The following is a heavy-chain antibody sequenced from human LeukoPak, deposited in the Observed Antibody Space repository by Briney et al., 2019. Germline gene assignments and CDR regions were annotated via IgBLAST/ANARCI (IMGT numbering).Heavy chain of an antibody. D-gene: IGHD5-12*01. Sequence: ASVRVSCKASGYTFTSYGISWVRQAPGQGLEWMGWISAYNGNTNYAQKLQGRVTMTTDTSTSAAYMELRSLRSDDTAVYYCASYSGYDSGDPFDYWGQGTLVTVSS. V-gene: IGHV1-18*01. CDR2: ISAYNGNT. CDR3: ASYSGYDSGDPFDY. CDR1: GYTFTSYG. J-gene: IGHJ4*02.